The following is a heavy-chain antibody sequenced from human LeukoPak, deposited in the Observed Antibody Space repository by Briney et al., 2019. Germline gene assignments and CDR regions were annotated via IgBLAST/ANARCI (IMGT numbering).Heavy chain of an antibody. CDR1: GGTFSSYA. Sequence: SVKVSCRASGGTFSSYAISWVRQAPGQGLEWMGGIIPIFGTANYAQKFQGRVTITADESTSTAYMELSSLRSEDTAVYYCARDAYYYGSGSHWASNWFDPWGQGTLVTVSS. V-gene: IGHV1-69*13. CDR2: IIPIFGTA. CDR3: ARDAYYYGSGSHWASNWFDP. J-gene: IGHJ5*02. D-gene: IGHD3-10*01.